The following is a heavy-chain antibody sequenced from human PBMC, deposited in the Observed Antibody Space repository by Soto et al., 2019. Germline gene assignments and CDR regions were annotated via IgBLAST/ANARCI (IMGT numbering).Heavy chain of an antibody. J-gene: IGHJ6*02. CDR3: ARNYQLLLYYGMDV. V-gene: IGHV5-10-1*01. D-gene: IGHD2-2*01. CDR2: IDPSDSYT. CDR1: GYSFTSYW. Sequence: PVESLKISCKGSGYSFTSYWISWVREMPGKGLEWMGRIDPSDSYTNYSPSFQGHVTISADKSISTACLQWSSLKASDTAMYYCARNYQLLLYYGMDVWGQGTTVTSP.